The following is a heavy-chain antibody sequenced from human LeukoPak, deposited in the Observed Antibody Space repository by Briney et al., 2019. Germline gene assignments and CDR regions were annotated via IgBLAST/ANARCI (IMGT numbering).Heavy chain of an antibody. J-gene: IGHJ6*04. Sequence: GESLKISCEASGYRVINFCIAWVRQMPGKNLECMGIIYAGDSDTRYSPSLQGQVTMSVDKSSSTAYLQWTSLKASDTAMYYCARSGFARGMDVWGKGITVTVAS. D-gene: IGHD3-10*01. CDR1: GYRVINFC. CDR3: ARSGFARGMDV. CDR2: IYAGDSDT. V-gene: IGHV5-51*01.